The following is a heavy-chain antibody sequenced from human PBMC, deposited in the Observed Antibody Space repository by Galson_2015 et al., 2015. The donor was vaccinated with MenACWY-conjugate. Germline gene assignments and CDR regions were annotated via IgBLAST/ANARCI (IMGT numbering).Heavy chain of an antibody. J-gene: IGHJ6*02. CDR2: ISPGDSNT. CDR3: ARHPPGGRGLDV. D-gene: IGHD1-26*01. CDR1: GYSFTTYW. Sequence: QSGAEVKKPGESLKISCQGSGYSFTTYWNAWVRQMPGRGLEWVGLISPGDSNTRYSPSFQGQVTISADKSISTAYLQWSSLKASDTAMYYCARHPPGGRGLDVWGQGTTVTVSS. V-gene: IGHV5-51*01.